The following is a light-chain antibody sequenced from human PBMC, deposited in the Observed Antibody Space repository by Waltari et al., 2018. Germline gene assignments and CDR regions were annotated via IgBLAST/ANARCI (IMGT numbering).Light chain of an antibody. V-gene: IGKV1D-16*01. CDR2: ATS. Sequence: DIQVTQSPSSLSASVGATVTITCRASQGMNSWLAWYQQKPGKAPRSLTHATSTLQGGTPSRFSGSGSGTDFTLTIDSLQPEDFATYYCQQYYTFPPTFGGGTKVEIK. CDR3: QQYYTFPPT. CDR1: QGMNSW. J-gene: IGKJ4*01.